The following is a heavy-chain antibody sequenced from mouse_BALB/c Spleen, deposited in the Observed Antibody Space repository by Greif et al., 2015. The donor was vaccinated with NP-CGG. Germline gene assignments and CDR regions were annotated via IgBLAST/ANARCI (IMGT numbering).Heavy chain of an antibody. Sequence: QVQLQQSGAELVRPGVSVKISCKGSGYTFTDYAMHWVKQSHAKSLEWIGVISTYYGDASYNQKFKGKATMTVDKSSSTAYMELARLTSEDSAIYYCARGGYGNYGSAMDYWGQGTSVTVSS. D-gene: IGHD2-10*02. J-gene: IGHJ4*01. CDR1: GYTFTDYA. V-gene: IGHV1S137*01. CDR3: ARGGYGNYGSAMDY. CDR2: ISTYYGDA.